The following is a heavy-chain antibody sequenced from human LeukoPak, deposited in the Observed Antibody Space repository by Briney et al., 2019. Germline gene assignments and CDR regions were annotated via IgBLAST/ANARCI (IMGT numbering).Heavy chain of an antibody. CDR2: IYYSGST. D-gene: IGHD3-10*01. CDR3: ASQFYGSGSYTSVDDDY. Sequence: PSETLSLTCTVSGGSISSSSYYWGWIRQPPGKGLEWIGSIYYSGSTYYNPSLKSRVTISVDTSKNQFSLKLSSVTAADTAVYYCASQFYGSGSYTSVDDDYWGQGTLVTVSS. CDR1: GGSISSSSYY. J-gene: IGHJ4*02. V-gene: IGHV4-39*07.